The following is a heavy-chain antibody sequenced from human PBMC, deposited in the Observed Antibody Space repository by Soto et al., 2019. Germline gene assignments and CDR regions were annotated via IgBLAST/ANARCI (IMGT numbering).Heavy chain of an antibody. CDR1: GGSIGTYY. J-gene: IGHJ4*02. D-gene: IGHD6-19*01. V-gene: IGHV4-59*13. Sequence: SETLSLTCTVSGGSIGTYYWNWVGQRPGKGLEWIGYIYYSGTTNYNPSLRSRLTISVDTSKNQFSLKLSSVTAADTAVYYCARVRWTVAGPGHFDCWGQGTLVTVSS. CDR3: ARVRWTVAGPGHFDC. CDR2: IYYSGTT.